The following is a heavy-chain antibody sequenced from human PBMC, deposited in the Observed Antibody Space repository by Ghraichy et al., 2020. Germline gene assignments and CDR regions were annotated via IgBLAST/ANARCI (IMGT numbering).Heavy chain of an antibody. J-gene: IGHJ4*02. CDR1: GGSISSGGYY. V-gene: IGHV4-31*03. CDR2: IYYSGST. Sequence: SETLSLTCTVSGGSISSGGYYWSWIRQHPGKGLEWIGYIYYSGSTYYNPSLKSRVTISVDTSKNQFSLKLSSVTAADTAVYYCARDGEGYCSGGSCYRYWGQGTLVTVSS. CDR3: ARDGEGYCSGGSCYRY. D-gene: IGHD2-15*01.